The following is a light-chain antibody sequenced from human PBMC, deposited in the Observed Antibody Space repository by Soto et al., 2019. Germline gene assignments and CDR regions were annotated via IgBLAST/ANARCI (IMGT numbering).Light chain of an antibody. CDR1: QSVVYSDGNAY. CDR2: TFS. V-gene: IGKV2-30*01. J-gene: IGKJ1*01. Sequence: DVAMTQSPPSLPVILGQPASISCRSSQSVVYSDGNAYFNWFQQSPGQSPRRLIYTFSNRDSGIPDRFSGGGSGTDFTLKISRVEAEDVGIYYCVQCSCWPSTFGQGTKVEI. CDR3: VQCSCWPST.